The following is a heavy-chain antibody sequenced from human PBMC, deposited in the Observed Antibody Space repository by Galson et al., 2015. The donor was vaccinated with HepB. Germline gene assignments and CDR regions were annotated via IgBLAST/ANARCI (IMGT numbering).Heavy chain of an antibody. CDR3: ARLTMVRGVITPHWYFDL. J-gene: IGHJ2*01. CDR1: GYSFTSYW. CDR2: IDPSDSYT. Sequence: QSGAEVKKPGESLRISCKGSGYSFTSYWISWVRQMPGKGLEWMGRIDPSDSYTNYSPSFQGHVTISADKSISTAYLQWSSLKALDTAMYYCARLTMVRGVITPHWYFDLWGRGTLVTVSS. D-gene: IGHD3-10*01. V-gene: IGHV5-10-1*01.